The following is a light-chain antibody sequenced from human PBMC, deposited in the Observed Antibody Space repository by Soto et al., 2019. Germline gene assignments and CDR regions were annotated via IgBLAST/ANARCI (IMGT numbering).Light chain of an antibody. CDR3: QQRSNWPPWT. V-gene: IGKV3-11*01. Sequence: EIVLTQSPATLSLSPGERATLSCRASQSVSSYLAWYQQKPGQAPRLLIYDAPNRATGIPARFSGSGSGTDFTLTISSLEPEDFAVYYCQQRSNWPPWTFGQGTKVGIK. CDR2: DAP. CDR1: QSVSSY. J-gene: IGKJ1*01.